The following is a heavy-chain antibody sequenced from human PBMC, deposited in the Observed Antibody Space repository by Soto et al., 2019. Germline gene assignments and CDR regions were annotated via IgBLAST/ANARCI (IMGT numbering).Heavy chain of an antibody. CDR3: ARGQPNVDTAMVTYFDY. J-gene: IGHJ4*02. CDR2: ISAYNGNT. CDR1: GYTFTSYG. Sequence: ASVKVSCKASGYTFTSYGISWVRQEPGQGLEWMGWISAYNGNTNYAQKLQGRVTMTTDTSTSTAYMELRSLRSDDTAVYYCARGQPNVDTAMVTYFDYWGQGTLVTVSS. V-gene: IGHV1-18*01. D-gene: IGHD5-18*01.